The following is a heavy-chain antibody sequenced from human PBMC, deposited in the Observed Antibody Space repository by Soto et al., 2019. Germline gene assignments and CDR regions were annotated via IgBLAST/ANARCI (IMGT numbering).Heavy chain of an antibody. CDR3: ASRYDRGATDY. D-gene: IGHD3-3*01. V-gene: IGHV3-74*01. CDR1: GFTFSSYW. J-gene: IGHJ4*02. CDR2: INSDGSST. Sequence: GGSLRLSCAASGFTFSSYWMHWVRQAPGKGLVWVSRINSDGSSTSYADSVKGRFTISRDNAKNTLYLQMNSLRAEDTAVYYCASRYDRGATDYWGQGTLVTVSS.